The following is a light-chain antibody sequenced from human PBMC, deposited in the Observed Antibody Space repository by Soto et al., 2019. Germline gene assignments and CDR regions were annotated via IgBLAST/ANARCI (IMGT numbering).Light chain of an antibody. V-gene: IGKV1-8*01. J-gene: IGKJ1*01. CDR2: AAS. CDR1: QGISSY. Sequence: AIRMTQSPSSLSASTGDRVTITCRASQGISSYLAWYQQKPGKAPKLLIYAASTLQSGVPSRFSGSGSGTVFTLTISCLQSEDFATYYCQQSYSYPSFGQGAKVEIK. CDR3: QQSYSYPS.